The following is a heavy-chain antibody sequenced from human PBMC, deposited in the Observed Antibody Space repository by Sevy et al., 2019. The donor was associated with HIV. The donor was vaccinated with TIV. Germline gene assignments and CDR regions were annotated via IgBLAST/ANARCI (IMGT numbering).Heavy chain of an antibody. CDR2: ISSSSSYI. Sequence: GGSLRLSCAASGFTFSSYSMNWVRQAPGKGPEWVSSISSSSSYIYYADSVKGRFTISRDNAKNSLYLQMNSLRAEDMAVYYCARATTVVTPAMDVWGKGTTVTVSS. V-gene: IGHV3-21*01. CDR3: ARATTVVTPAMDV. J-gene: IGHJ6*03. D-gene: IGHD4-17*01. CDR1: GFTFSSYS.